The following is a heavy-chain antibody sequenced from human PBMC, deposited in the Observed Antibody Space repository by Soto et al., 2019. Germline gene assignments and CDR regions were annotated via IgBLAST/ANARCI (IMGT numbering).Heavy chain of an antibody. CDR2: IIPIFGTA. CDR1: GGTFSSYA. CDR3: AKDGPNRRPSYYYGMDV. J-gene: IGHJ6*02. V-gene: IGHV1-69*13. Sequence: SVKVSCKASGGTFSSYAISWVRQAPGQGLEWMGGIIPIFGTANYARKFQGRVTITADESTSTAYMELSSLRSEDTAVYYCAKDGPNRRPSYYYGMDVWGQGTTVTVSS.